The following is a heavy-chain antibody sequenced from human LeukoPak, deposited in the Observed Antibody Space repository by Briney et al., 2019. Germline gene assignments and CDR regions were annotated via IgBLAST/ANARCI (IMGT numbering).Heavy chain of an antibody. CDR1: GGSITSGSFC. CDR2: VYTSGST. CDR3: ARASYGSGSSRFDY. D-gene: IGHD3-10*01. Sequence: SETLSLTCAVSGGSITSGSFCWNWLRQPAGKGLEWIGRVYTSGSTNYIPSLKSRVTISIDTSKNQFSLNLSSVTAADTAVYYCARASYGSGSSRFDYWGQGTLVTVSS. J-gene: IGHJ4*02. V-gene: IGHV4-61*02.